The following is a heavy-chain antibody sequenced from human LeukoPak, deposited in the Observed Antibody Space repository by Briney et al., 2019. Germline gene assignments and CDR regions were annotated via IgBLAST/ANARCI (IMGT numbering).Heavy chain of an antibody. CDR3: AKASGYSFGHFDY. V-gene: IGHV3-21*01. D-gene: IGHD5-18*01. Sequence: GGSLRLSCATSGFTFNNYNMNWVRQAPGRALEWVSSITSSGTYIFYADSVKGRFTISRDNAKNSLYLQMNSLGPEDTAVYYCAKASGYSFGHFDYWGQGTLVTVSS. J-gene: IGHJ4*02. CDR2: ITSSGTYI. CDR1: GFTFNNYN.